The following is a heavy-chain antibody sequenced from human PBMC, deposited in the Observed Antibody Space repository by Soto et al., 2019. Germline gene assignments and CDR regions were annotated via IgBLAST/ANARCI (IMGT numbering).Heavy chain of an antibody. V-gene: IGHV3-23*01. D-gene: IGHD2-8*01. Sequence: HPGGSLRLSCAASGFGFAFSTPAMSWVRQAPGKGLEWVSTFRESGGTTHYANSVKGRFTISRDTSKNMLYLQMNSLRAEDTAIYSLSKDAQWGIISAANDYWGQGTLVTVSS. CDR3: SKDAQWGIISAANDY. CDR2: FRESGGTT. J-gene: IGHJ4*02. CDR1: GFGFAFSTPA.